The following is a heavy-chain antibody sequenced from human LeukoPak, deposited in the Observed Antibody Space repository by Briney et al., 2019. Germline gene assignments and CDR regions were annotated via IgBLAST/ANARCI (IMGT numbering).Heavy chain of an antibody. CDR1: GFTFSIYA. V-gene: IGHV3-23*01. J-gene: IGHJ4*02. CDR2: ISGSGGSGVST. Sequence: PGGSLRLSCAASGFTFSIYAMSWVRQAPGKGLEWVSAISGSGGSGVSTYYADSVKGRFTISRDNSKNTLCLQMNSLRAEDTAVYYCAKEATVIVVAPVANYWGQGTLVTVSS. D-gene: IGHD3-22*01. CDR3: AKEATVIVVAPVANY.